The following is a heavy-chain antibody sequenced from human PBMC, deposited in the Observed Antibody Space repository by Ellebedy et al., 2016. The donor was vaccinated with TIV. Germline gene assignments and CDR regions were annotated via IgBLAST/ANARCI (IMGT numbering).Heavy chain of an antibody. V-gene: IGHV5-51*01. CDR2: IFPGDSDT. J-gene: IGHJ4*02. D-gene: IGHD3/OR15-3a*01. Sequence: GESLKIPCKGSGYSFTTYWIGWVRQMPGKGLGWMGVIFPGDSDTRYSPSFQGQVTISVDKSISTAYLQWSGRKAADTAIYYCARREGLSKVDYWGQGTLVTVSS. CDR1: GYSFTTYW. CDR3: ARREGLSKVDY.